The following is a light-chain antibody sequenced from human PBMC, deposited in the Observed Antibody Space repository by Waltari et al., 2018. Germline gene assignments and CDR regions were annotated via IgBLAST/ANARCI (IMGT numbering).Light chain of an antibody. Sequence: EIVMTQSPATLSVSPGERATLSCRASQSVGTNLAWYQQKPGQAPRLHIYEASTRATGIPARFSGSGSGTEFTLTINSLQSEDFAVYYCQQCNNWYTFGQGTKLEIK. CDR3: QQCNNWYT. CDR2: EAS. J-gene: IGKJ2*01. V-gene: IGKV3-15*01. CDR1: QSVGTN.